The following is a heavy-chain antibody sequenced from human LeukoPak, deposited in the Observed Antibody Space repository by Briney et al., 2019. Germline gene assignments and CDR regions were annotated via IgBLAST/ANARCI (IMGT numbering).Heavy chain of an antibody. CDR2: INHTGPT. D-gene: IGHD3-9*01. J-gene: IGHJ5*02. Sequence: PWDTLSLTFVVYGWSCSGYYWSGIGQPPGEGLQWIVEINHTGPTNYTPSLKSRVTISVDTSKNQFSLKLSSVTAADTAVYYCARGLSLEGYFDWYNWFDPWGQGTLVTVSS. CDR1: GWSCSGYY. V-gene: IGHV4-34*01. CDR3: ARGLSLEGYFDWYNWFDP.